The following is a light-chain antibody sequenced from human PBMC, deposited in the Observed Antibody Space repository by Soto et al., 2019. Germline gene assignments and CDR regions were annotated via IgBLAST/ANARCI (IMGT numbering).Light chain of an antibody. CDR1: ESIRTW. CDR3: QQAYIFPFT. Sequence: DIQMTQSLSTLSASVGDRVTITCRASESIRTWLAWYQHKPGKAPKFLIYDASTLESGVPSRFSGSGSGSDFTLTISGLQPEDFATYYCQQAYIFPFTFGQGTRLEIK. CDR2: DAS. V-gene: IGKV1-5*01. J-gene: IGKJ5*01.